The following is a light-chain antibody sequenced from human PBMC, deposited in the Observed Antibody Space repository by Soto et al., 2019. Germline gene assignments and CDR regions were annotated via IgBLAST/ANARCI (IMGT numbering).Light chain of an antibody. CDR3: QQYDYLRT. CDR1: QDINNY. V-gene: IGKV1-33*01. CDR2: DAS. Sequence: DIQMTQSPSTLSASVGDRVTTTCQASQDINNYLNWYQQKPGKAPKLLISDASNLETGVPSRFSGSGSGTDFTFTISNLQPEDIATYYCQQYDYLRTFGGGTKVDIK. J-gene: IGKJ4*01.